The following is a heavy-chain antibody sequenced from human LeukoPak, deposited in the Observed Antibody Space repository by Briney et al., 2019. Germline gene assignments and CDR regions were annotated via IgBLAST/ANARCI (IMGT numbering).Heavy chain of an antibody. D-gene: IGHD4-23*01. CDR2: ISADGGTT. CDR3: AKDKGRDYGGNPRRY. Sequence: PGGSLRLSCVASGLTFRSYAMNWVRQAPGKGLEWVSWISADGGTTYYADSVKGRFTISRDNSKNTLYLQMNSLRAEDTAVYYCAKDKGRDYGGNPRRYWGQGTLVTVSS. J-gene: IGHJ4*02. V-gene: IGHV3-23*01. CDR1: GLTFRSYA.